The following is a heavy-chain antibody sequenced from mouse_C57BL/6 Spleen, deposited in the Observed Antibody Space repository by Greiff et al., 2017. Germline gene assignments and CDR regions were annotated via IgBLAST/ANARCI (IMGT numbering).Heavy chain of an antibody. Sequence: EVQLVESGGGLVQPGGSLKLSCAASGFTFSDYGMAWVRQAPRKGPEWVAFISNLAYSIYYADTVTGRFTIARENAKNTLYLGMSSLRSEDTAMYYCARLRLPYAMDYWGQGTSVTVSS. CDR1: GFTFSDYG. J-gene: IGHJ4*01. V-gene: IGHV5-15*01. CDR2: ISNLAYSI. CDR3: ARLRLPYAMDY. D-gene: IGHD2-10*01.